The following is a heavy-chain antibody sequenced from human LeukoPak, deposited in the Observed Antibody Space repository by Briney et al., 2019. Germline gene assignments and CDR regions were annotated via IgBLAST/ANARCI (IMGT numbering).Heavy chain of an antibody. J-gene: IGHJ4*02. CDR3: AKVPSGYSYGGGPYFFDY. CDR1: GFTFSSYA. CDR2: ISGSGGST. D-gene: IGHD5-18*01. V-gene: IGHV3-23*01. Sequence: GGSLRLSCAASGFTFSSYAMTWVRQAPGKGLEWVSGISGSGGSTHYADAVKGRFTISRDNSKNTLYLQMNSLRAEDTAVYYCAKVPSGYSYGGGPYFFDYWGQGTLVTVSS.